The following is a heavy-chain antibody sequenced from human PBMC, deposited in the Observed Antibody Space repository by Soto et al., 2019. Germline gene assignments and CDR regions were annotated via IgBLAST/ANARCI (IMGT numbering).Heavy chain of an antibody. Sequence: ASVKVSCKASGYTFTSYGISWVRQAPGQGLEWMGWISAYNGNTNYAQKLQGRVTMTTDTSTSTAYMELRSLRSDDTAVYYCARDETYYDILTGYYLDYWGQGTLVTVSS. D-gene: IGHD3-9*01. J-gene: IGHJ4*02. CDR2: ISAYNGNT. CDR3: ARDETYYDILTGYYLDY. V-gene: IGHV1-18*01. CDR1: GYTFTSYG.